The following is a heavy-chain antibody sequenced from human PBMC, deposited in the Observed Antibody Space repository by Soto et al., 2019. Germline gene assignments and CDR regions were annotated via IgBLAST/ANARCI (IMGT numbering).Heavy chain of an antibody. CDR1: GGSINSGAYY. J-gene: IGHJ5*02. V-gene: IGHV4-31*03. Sequence: QLQESGPGLVKPSQTLSLTCSVSGGSINSGAYYWSWIRQHPGKGLEWIGYIYYSGSTYYTPSPKSRVVISIDPPKNLFSLKLSSVTASDTAVYYCARVPSTSAQPAWGCGPWGQGTLVTVS. CDR3: ARVPSTSAQPAWGCGP. CDR2: IYYSGST. D-gene: IGHD2-2*01.